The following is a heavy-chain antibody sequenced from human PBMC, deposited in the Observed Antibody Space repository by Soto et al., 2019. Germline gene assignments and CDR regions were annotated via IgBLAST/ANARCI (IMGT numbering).Heavy chain of an antibody. CDR1: GGTFSSYG. V-gene: IGHV1-18*01. J-gene: IGHJ6*02. Sequence: ASVKVSCKASGGTFSSYGISWVRQAPGQGLEWMGWISAYNGNTNYAQKLQGRVTMTTDTSTSTAYMELRSLRSDDTAVYYCARDSWVGYCSSTSCYVFRYYYGMDVWGQGTTVTVSS. D-gene: IGHD2-2*01. CDR2: ISAYNGNT. CDR3: ARDSWVGYCSSTSCYVFRYYYGMDV.